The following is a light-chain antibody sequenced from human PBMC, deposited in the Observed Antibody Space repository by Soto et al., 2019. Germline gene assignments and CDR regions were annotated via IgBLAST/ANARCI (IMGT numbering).Light chain of an antibody. J-gene: IGKJ2*01. CDR3: QQYGSSPPYT. CDR1: QSVSSSY. CDR2: GAS. Sequence: EIVLTQSPGTLSLSPGERDTLSCRASQSVSSSYLAWYQHKPGQAPRLLIYGASSRATGIPDRFSCSGSGTDFTLTISRLEPEDFAVYYCQQYGSSPPYTFGQGTKLEIK. V-gene: IGKV3-20*01.